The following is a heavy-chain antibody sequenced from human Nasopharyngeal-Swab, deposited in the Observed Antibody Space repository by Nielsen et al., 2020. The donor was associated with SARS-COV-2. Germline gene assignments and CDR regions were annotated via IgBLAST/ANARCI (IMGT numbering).Heavy chain of an antibody. CDR2: ILGIGRGP. V-gene: IGHV3-23*01. Sequence: GGSLRPSCSASGFIFTNYAMNWIRQLPGKGLEWVGIILGIGRGPNYAASVKGRFTISRDNANNTLFLHMNSLRVEDTAVYYCARGRREIWSSGNDYGSGSFDKWGQGTLVTVSS. D-gene: IGHD3-10*01. CDR3: ARGRREIWSSGNDYGSGSFDK. CDR1: GFIFTNYA. J-gene: IGHJ4*02.